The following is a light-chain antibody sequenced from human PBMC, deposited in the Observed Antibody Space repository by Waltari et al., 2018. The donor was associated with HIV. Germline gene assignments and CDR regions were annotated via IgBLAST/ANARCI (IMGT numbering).Light chain of an antibody. Sequence: QSVLTQPPSASGTPGQRVTISCSGSSSNIGSNIVNWYQQLPGTAPKLLIYRNNHRPSGVPDRFSGSKSGTSASLAISGLQSEDDADYYCAAWDDSLNGAVFGGVTKLTVL. CDR3: AAWDDSLNGAV. V-gene: IGLV1-44*01. CDR1: SSNIGSNI. CDR2: RNN. J-gene: IGLJ3*02.